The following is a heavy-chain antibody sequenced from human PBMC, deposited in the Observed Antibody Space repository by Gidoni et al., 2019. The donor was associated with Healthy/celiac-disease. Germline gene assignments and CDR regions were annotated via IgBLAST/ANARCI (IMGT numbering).Heavy chain of an antibody. CDR3: ARDPGILTGAPRGYFDY. CDR1: GFTFSSYG. Sequence: QVQLVESGGGVVQPGRSLRLSCAASGFTFSSYGMHWVRQAPGKGLEWVAVIWYDGSNKYYADSVKGRFTISRDNSKNTLYLQMNSLRAEDTAVYYCARDPGILTGAPRGYFDYWGQGTLVTVSS. J-gene: IGHJ4*02. CDR2: IWYDGSNK. V-gene: IGHV3-33*01. D-gene: IGHD3-9*01.